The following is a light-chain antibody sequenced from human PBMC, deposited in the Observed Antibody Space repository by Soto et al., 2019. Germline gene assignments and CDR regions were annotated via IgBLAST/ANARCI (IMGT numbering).Light chain of an antibody. CDR1: NSILHIIESTY. Sequence: DIVMTQSPLSLPVTPGEPASISSSSSNSILHIIESTYQDWYLQKPGQSPQLLIYLGSTRASGVPDRFSGSGSGTDFTLKISRVEAEDVGVYYCMQALQTGWTFGQGTKVEIK. CDR2: LGS. CDR3: MQALQTGWT. V-gene: IGKV2-28*01. J-gene: IGKJ1*01.